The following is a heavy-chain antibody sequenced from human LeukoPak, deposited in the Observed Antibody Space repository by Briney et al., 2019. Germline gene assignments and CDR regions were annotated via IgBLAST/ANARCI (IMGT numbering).Heavy chain of an antibody. J-gene: IGHJ3*02. CDR1: GYTFTGYY. V-gene: IGHV1-2*04. CDR2: INPNSGGT. CDR3: ARGGITGTTRGPTRLNDAFDI. D-gene: IGHD1-20*01. Sequence: EASVTVSCTASGYTFTGYYMHWVRQAPGQGLEWMGWINPNSGGTNYAQKFQGWVTMTRDTSISTAYMELSRLRSDDTAVYYCARGGITGTTRGPTRLNDAFDIWGQGTMVTVSS.